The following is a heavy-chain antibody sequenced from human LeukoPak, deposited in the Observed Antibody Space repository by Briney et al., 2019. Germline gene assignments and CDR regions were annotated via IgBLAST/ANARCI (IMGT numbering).Heavy chain of an antibody. CDR3: AKAGMAYYKIWTGYPYDPFYYYYMDV. D-gene: IGHD3/OR15-3a*01. CDR2: ISSSGSTI. J-gene: IGHJ6*03. CDR1: GFTFSNYE. V-gene: IGHV3-48*03. Sequence: GGSLRLSCAASGFTFSNYEMNWVRQAPGKGLEWVSYISSSGSTIYYADSVKGRFTISRDNAKNSLYLQMNSLRAGDTGVYYCAKAGMAYYKIWTGYPYDPFYYYYMDVWGQGTTVTVSS.